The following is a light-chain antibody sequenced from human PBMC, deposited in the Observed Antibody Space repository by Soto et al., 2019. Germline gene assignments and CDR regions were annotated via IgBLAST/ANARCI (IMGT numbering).Light chain of an antibody. Sequence: DIVMTQSPDSLAVSLGERATFNCKSSQSVLYSSNNKNYLAWYQQKPGQPPNLLIYWASTRESGVPDRFSGSGSGTDFTLTISSLQAEDVAVYYCQQYYSTPLTLGGGTKVEIK. CDR1: QSVLYSSNNKNY. J-gene: IGKJ4*01. CDR2: WAS. V-gene: IGKV4-1*01. CDR3: QQYYSTPLT.